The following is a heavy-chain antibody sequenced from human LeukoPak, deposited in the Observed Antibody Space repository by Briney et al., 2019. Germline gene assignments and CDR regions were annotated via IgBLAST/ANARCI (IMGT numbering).Heavy chain of an antibody. Sequence: SETLSLTCSVSGGSISGYYWSWSRQAPGKGGEWIGNLFYKRGAWYKSSLKSRVTTSVGTSKNELSLTLTSVTAADTAVYYCARWTDCGGDCHILEYWGQGILVTVSS. CDR2: LFYKRGA. CDR3: ARWTDCGGDCHILEY. D-gene: IGHD2-21*02. J-gene: IGHJ4*02. V-gene: IGHV4-59*01. CDR1: GGSISGYY.